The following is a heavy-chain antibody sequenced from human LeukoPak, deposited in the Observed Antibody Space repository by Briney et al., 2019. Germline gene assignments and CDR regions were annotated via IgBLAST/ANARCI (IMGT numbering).Heavy chain of an antibody. V-gene: IGHV4-59*08. CDR1: GGSISSYC. CDR3: ARLIRYFDWFPFDY. D-gene: IGHD3-9*01. Sequence: SETLSLTCTVSGGSISSYCWSWIRQPPGKGLEWIGYIYYSGSTNYNPSLKSRVTISVDTSKNQFSLKLSSVTAADTAVYYCARLIRYFDWFPFDYWGQGTLVTVSS. CDR2: IYYSGST. J-gene: IGHJ4*02.